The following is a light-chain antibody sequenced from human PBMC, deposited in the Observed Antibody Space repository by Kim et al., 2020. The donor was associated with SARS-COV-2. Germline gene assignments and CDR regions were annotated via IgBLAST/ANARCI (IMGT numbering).Light chain of an antibody. CDR2: GAS. CDR1: QDIRNN. CDR3: QQYDIWPPLT. V-gene: IGKV3-15*01. J-gene: IGKJ4*01. Sequence: EIVMTQSPATLSVSPGERVILSCRASQDIRNNLAWYQQKPGQAPRLLIHGASIRATGIPARLSGSGSGTEFTLTISSLQSEDLAVYYCQQYDIWPPLTFGGGTKVDIK.